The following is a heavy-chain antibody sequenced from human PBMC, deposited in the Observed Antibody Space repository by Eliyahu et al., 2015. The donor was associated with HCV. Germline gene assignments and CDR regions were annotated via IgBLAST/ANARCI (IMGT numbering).Heavy chain of an antibody. V-gene: IGHV2-5*02. D-gene: IGHD3-22*01. CDR3: AHGMNYYDSSGYLQNWFDP. CDR1: GFSLSTXGVG. Sequence: QITLKESGPTLVKPTQTLTLTCTFSGFSLSTXGVGVGWIRQPPGKALEWLALIYWDDDKRYSPSLKSRLTITKDTSKNQVVLTMTNMDPVDTATHYCAHGMNYYDSSGYLQNWFDPWGQGTLVTPSS. CDR2: IYWDDDK. J-gene: IGHJ5*02.